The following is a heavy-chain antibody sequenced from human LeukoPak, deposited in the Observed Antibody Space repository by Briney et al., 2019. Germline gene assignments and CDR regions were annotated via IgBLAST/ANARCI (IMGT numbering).Heavy chain of an antibody. CDR3: ARQRYCSSTSCYRGWFDP. CDR1: GGSISSSSYY. V-gene: IGHV4-39*01. J-gene: IGHJ5*02. D-gene: IGHD2-2*02. CDR2: IYYSGST. Sequence: SETLSLTCTVSGGSISSSSYYWSWIRPPPGKGLEWIGSIYYSGSTYYNPSLKGRVTISVATSKNTFSLKLISVTAADTALYYCARQRYCSSTSCYRGWFDPWGQGTLVTVSS.